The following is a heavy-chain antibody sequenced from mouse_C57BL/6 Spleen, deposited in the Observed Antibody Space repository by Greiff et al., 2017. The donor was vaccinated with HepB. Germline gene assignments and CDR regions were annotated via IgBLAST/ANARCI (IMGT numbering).Heavy chain of an antibody. V-gene: IGHV1-69*01. J-gene: IGHJ4*01. CDR2: IDPSDSYT. Sequence: QVQLQQPGAELVMPGASVKLSCKASGYTFTSYWMHWVKQRPGQGLEWIGEIDPSDSYTNYNQKFKGKSTLTVDKSSSTAYMQLSSLTSEDSAVYYCARYAYDRAMDYWGQGTSVTVSS. CDR3: ARYAYDRAMDY. D-gene: IGHD2-3*01. CDR1: GYTFTSYW.